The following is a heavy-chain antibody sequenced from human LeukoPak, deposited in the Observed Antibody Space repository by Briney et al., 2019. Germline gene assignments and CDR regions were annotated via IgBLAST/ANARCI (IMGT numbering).Heavy chain of an antibody. CDR3: ARESIAAQQSLYYFDY. V-gene: IGHV1-46*01. Sequence: ASVKVSCKASGYTFTSYYMHWVRQAPGQGLEWMGIINPSGGSTSYAQKFQGRFTMTRDMSTSTVYMELSSLRSEDTAVYYCARESIAAQQSLYYFDYWGQGTLVTVSS. CDR1: GYTFTSYY. D-gene: IGHD6-6*01. CDR2: INPSGGST. J-gene: IGHJ4*02.